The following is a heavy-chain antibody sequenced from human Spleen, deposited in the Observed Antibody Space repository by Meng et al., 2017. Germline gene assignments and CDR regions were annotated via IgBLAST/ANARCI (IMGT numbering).Heavy chain of an antibody. CDR2: IIPLFGTA. CDR1: GGTFNSFA. CDR3: AGGSGGYGQYYYAMDV. J-gene: IGHJ6*02. Sequence: SVKVSCKASGGTFNSFAISWVRQAAGQGREGMGGIIPLFGTANYAQTFQGRVTITTDESTSTAYMELSSLRSEDTAVYYCAGGSGGYGQYYYAMDVWGRGTTVTVSS. V-gene: IGHV1-69*05. D-gene: IGHD3-10*01.